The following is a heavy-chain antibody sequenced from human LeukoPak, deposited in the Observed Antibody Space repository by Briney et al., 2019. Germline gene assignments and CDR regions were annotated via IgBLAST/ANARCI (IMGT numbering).Heavy chain of an antibody. J-gene: IGHJ4*02. Sequence: PSETLSLTCTVSGGSISSSSYYWGWIRQPPGKGLEWIGSIYYSGSTNYNPSLKSRVSISVDTSNNQFSLKVSSVTAADTAVYYCASADGYKIDYWGQGTLVTVSS. CDR3: ASADGYKIDY. D-gene: IGHD5-24*01. V-gene: IGHV4-39*01. CDR1: GGSISSSSYY. CDR2: IYYSGST.